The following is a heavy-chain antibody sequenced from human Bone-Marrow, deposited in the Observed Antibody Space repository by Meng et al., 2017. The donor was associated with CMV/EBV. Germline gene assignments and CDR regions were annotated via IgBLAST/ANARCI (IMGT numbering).Heavy chain of an antibody. V-gene: IGHV4-59*12. J-gene: IGHJ5*02. CDR2: IYYSGST. CDR3: AGVLGILGGGGVNNWFDP. D-gene: IGHD2-21*01. CDR1: GGSISSYY. Sequence: SETLSLTCTVSGGSISSYYWSWIRQPPGKGLEWIGYIYYSGSTNYNPSLKSRVTISVDTSKNQFSLKLSSVTAADKAVYFFAGVLGILGGGGVNNWFDPWGQGTLVTVS.